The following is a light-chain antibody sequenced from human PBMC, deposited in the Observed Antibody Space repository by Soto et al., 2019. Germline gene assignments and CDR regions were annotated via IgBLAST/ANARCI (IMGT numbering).Light chain of an antibody. J-gene: IGLJ2*01. Sequence: QTVVTQEPSVSVSPGGAVTLTCGLNSGSVSTSYYPSWYQQTPGQAPRTLIYSTNSRSSGVPDRFSGSILGNKAALTITGAQADDESVYYCWLHMGSGIVVFGGGTKLTVL. CDR3: WLHMGSGIVV. CDR2: STN. CDR1: SGSVSTSYY. V-gene: IGLV8-61*01.